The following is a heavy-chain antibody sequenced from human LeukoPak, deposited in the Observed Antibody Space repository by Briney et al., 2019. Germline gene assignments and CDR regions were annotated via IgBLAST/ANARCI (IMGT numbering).Heavy chain of an antibody. Sequence: GGSLRLSCAASGFTFSSYAMSWVRQAPGKGLEWVSAISGSGGSTYYADSVKGRFTISRNNSKNTLYLQMNSLRAEDTAVYYCAKQDAAIPPLYYYYYYMDVWGKGTTVTVSS. CDR1: GFTFSSYA. J-gene: IGHJ6*03. CDR2: ISGSGGST. V-gene: IGHV3-23*01. D-gene: IGHD2-2*01. CDR3: AKQDAAIPPLYYYYYYMDV.